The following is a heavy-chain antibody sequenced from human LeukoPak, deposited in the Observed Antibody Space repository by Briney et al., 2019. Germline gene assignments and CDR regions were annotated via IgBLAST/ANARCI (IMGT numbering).Heavy chain of an antibody. D-gene: IGHD5-24*01. CDR3: ARDGRDGFIDY. V-gene: IGHV3-7*01. CDR2: LNEDGSKR. J-gene: IGHJ4*02. CDR1: GFPFSSYW. Sequence: PGGSLRLSCAASGFPFSSYWMSWVRQAPGKGLEWVANLNEDGSKRYYGASVKGRFTISRDSAKNSLYLQMDSLTVEDTATYYCARDGRDGFIDYWGQGTLVTVSS.